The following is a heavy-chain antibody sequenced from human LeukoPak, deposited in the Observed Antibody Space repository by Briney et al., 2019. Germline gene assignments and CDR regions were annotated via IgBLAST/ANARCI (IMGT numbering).Heavy chain of an antibody. CDR1: GSTFDDYA. CDR3: AKDVYQDYYYGSGSFDY. CDR2: ISWNSGSI. Sequence: GRSLRLSCAASGSTFDDYAMHWVRQAPGKGLEWVSGISWNSGSIGYADSVKGRFTISRDNAKNSLYLQMNSLRTEDMALYYCAKDVYQDYYYGSGSFDYWGQGTLVTVSS. D-gene: IGHD3-10*01. J-gene: IGHJ4*02. V-gene: IGHV3-9*03.